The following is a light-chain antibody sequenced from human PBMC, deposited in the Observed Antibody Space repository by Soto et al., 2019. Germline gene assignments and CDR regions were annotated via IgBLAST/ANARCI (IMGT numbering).Light chain of an antibody. CDR2: EVS. Sequence: QSALTQPASVSGSPGQSITISCTGTSSDVGGYNYVSWYQQHPGKAPKVMIYEVSNRPSGVSHRFSGSKSGNTASLTISGLKAEDEADYYCCSYTNTNTLVFGTGTKLTVL. CDR1: SSDVGGYNY. CDR3: CSYTNTNTLV. V-gene: IGLV2-14*01. J-gene: IGLJ1*01.